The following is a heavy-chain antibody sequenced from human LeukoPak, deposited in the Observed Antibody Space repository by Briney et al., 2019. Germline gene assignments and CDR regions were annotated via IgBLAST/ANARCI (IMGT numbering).Heavy chain of an antibody. CDR3: THPAYYYNVDV. J-gene: IGHJ6*04. CDR1: GLTFSVSA. Sequence: GGSLRLSCSASGLTFSVSAIHWVRQGSGKGLEWVGRIKTKADNYATAYAASVKGRFTISRDDSTNTAYLQMNSLKTEDTAVYYCTHPAYYYNVDVWGKGTTVTVSS. CDR2: IKTKADNYAT. V-gene: IGHV3-73*01. D-gene: IGHD6-25*01.